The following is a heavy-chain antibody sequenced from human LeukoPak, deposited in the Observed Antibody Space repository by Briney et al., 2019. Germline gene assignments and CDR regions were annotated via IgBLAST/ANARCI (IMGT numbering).Heavy chain of an antibody. CDR2: IYYSGST. CDR1: GGSISSYY. V-gene: IGHV4-59*12. Sequence: SETLSLTCTVSGGSISSYYWSWIRQPPGKGLEWIGYIYYSGSTYYNPSLKSRLSISVDPSRNQFSLKLNSVTAADTAVYYCARVLSSSSSAFDIWGQGTVVTVFS. D-gene: IGHD6-6*01. J-gene: IGHJ3*02. CDR3: ARVLSSSSSAFDI.